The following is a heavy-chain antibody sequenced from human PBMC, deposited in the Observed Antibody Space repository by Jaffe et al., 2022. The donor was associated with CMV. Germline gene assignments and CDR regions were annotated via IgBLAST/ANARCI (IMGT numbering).Heavy chain of an antibody. J-gene: IGHJ6*02. D-gene: IGHD6-25*01. CDR1: GGSVSSGSYY. CDR3: ARVRDGYSSGIYYYYGMDV. Sequence: QVQLQESGPGLVKPSETLSLTCTVSGGSVSSGSYYWSWIRQPPGKGLEWIGYIYYSGSTNYNPSLKSRVTISVDTSKNQFSLKLSSVTAADTAVYYCARVRDGYSSGIYYYYGMDVWGQGTTVTVSS. CDR2: IYYSGST. V-gene: IGHV4-61*01.